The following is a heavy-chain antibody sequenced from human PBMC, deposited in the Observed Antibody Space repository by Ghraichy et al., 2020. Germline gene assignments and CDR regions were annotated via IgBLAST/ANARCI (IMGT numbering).Heavy chain of an antibody. J-gene: IGHJ4*02. Sequence: SETLSLTCAVNGTSFSAYYWTWIRQPPGKGLEWIGEINHGGHTNYNPSLKSRVTISVEKSKNQFSLKLSSVTAADTAVYYCARVIVGPTNYFDHWGQGALVPVSS. CDR3: ARVIVGPTNYFDH. CDR2: INHGGHT. V-gene: IGHV4-34*01. CDR1: GTSFSAYY. D-gene: IGHD1-26*01.